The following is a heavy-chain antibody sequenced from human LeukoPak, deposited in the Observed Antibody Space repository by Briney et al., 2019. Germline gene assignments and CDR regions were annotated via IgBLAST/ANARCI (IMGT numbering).Heavy chain of an antibody. Sequence: GESLKISCQGSGYSFTSYWIGWVRQVPGKGLEWMGIFYPGDSDVRYSPSFQGQVTISADMSISTAYMQWSSLKASDTAIYYCARLQLGHQLLNSLNWFDPWGQGTLVTVSS. J-gene: IGHJ5*02. D-gene: IGHD7-27*01. V-gene: IGHV5-51*01. CDR2: FYPGDSDV. CDR1: GYSFTSYW. CDR3: ARLQLGHQLLNSLNWFDP.